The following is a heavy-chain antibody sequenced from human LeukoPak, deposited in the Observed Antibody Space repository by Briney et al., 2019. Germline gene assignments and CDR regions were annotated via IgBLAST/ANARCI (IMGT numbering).Heavy chain of an antibody. J-gene: IGHJ4*02. CDR1: GYTFTSYY. Sequence: GASVKVSCKASGYTFTSYYMHWVRQAAGQGLEWKGMINPSSGSTSYAQKFQGRDTMTRDMSTSTVYMELSSLRSEGTAVYYCARARVMTHFDYWGQGTLVTVSS. V-gene: IGHV1-46*01. CDR3: ARARVMTHFDY. D-gene: IGHD3-16*01. CDR2: INPSSGST.